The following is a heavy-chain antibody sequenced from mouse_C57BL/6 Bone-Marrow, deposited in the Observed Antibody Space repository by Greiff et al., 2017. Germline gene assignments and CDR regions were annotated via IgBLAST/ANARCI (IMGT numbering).Heavy chain of an antibody. Sequence: VQLQQSGAELVRPGASVKLSCTASGFNIKDDYMHWVKQRPEQGLEWIGWIDPENGDTEYASKFQGKATITADTSSNTAYLQLSSLTSEDTAVYYCTPFTTVVARDYWGQGTTLTVSS. CDR3: TPFTTVVARDY. V-gene: IGHV14-4*01. D-gene: IGHD1-1*01. J-gene: IGHJ2*01. CDR1: GFNIKDDY. CDR2: IDPENGDT.